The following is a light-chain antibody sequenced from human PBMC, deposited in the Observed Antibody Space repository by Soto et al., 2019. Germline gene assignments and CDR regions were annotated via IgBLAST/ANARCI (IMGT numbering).Light chain of an antibody. CDR1: SSDVGGYNY. CDR2: EVS. CDR3: SSYAGSNNLV. J-gene: IGLJ2*01. V-gene: IGLV2-8*01. Sequence: QSVLTQPPSASGSPGQSVTFSCTGTSSDVGGYNYVSWYQQHPGKAPKLMIYEVSKRPSGVPDRFSGSKSGNTASLTVSGLHAEDEADYYCSSYAGSNNLVFGGGTKLTVL.